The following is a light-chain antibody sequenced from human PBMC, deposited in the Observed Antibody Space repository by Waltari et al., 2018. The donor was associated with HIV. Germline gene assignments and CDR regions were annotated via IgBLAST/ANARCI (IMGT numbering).Light chain of an antibody. CDR1: SSDVGGSNY. CDR2: DVS. Sequence: QSALTQPRSVSGSPGQSVNISCTGTSSDVGGSNYVSWYQQHPGKAPKFMIYDVSKRPSGVPDRFSGSKSGNTASLTISGLQAEDEADYYCCSYAGSYTVFGGGTKLTVL. CDR3: CSYAGSYTV. V-gene: IGLV2-11*01. J-gene: IGLJ2*01.